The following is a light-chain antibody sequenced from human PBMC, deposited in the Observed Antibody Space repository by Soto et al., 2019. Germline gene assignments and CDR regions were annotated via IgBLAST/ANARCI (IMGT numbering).Light chain of an antibody. CDR3: CSYAGSSTDV. J-gene: IGLJ1*01. CDR1: SSDVGSYNL. Sequence: QAVVTQPASVSGSPGQSITISCTGTSSDVGSYNLVSWYQQHPGKAPKLMIYEGSKRPSGVSNRFSGSKSGNTASLTISGLQAEDEADYYCCSYAGSSTDVFGTGTKVTVL. V-gene: IGLV2-23*01. CDR2: EGS.